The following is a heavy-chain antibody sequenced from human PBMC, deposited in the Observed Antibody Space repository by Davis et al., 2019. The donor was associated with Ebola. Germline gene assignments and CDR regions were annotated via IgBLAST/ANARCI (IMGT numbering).Heavy chain of an antibody. CDR3: ARQYSSWSSTFDY. CDR2: IKQDGSEK. Sequence: PGGSLRLSCAASGFTFSSYWMSWVRQAPGKGLEWVANIKQDGSEKYYVDSVKGRFTISRDNAKNSLYLQMNSLRAEDTAVYYCARQYSSWSSTFDYWGQGTLVTVSS. J-gene: IGHJ4*02. CDR1: GFTFSSYW. D-gene: IGHD6-13*01. V-gene: IGHV3-7*01.